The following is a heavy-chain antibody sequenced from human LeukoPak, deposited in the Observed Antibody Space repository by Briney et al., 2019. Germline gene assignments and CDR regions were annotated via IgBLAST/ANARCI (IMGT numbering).Heavy chain of an antibody. Sequence: GGSLRLSCAASGFTFSSYSMNWVRQAPGKGLEWVSSISSSSSYIYYADSVKGRFTISRDNAKNSLYLQMNSLRAVDTAVYYCAGAPYDSSGYYYYWGQGTLVTVSS. J-gene: IGHJ4*02. D-gene: IGHD3-22*01. CDR1: GFTFSSYS. CDR3: AGAPYDSSGYYYY. V-gene: IGHV3-21*01. CDR2: ISSSSSYI.